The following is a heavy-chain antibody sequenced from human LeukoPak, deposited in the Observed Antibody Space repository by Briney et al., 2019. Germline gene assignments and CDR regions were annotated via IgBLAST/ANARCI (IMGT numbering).Heavy chain of an antibody. CDR2: IYYSGST. CDR3: ARLRPPKGTYYYGSGSYIGRYYFDY. Sequence: PSETLSLTCTVSGVSISSYYWSWIRQPPGKGLEWGGSIYYSGSTYYNPSLKRRVTISVDTSKNQFSLKLSSVTAADTAVYYCARLRPPKGTYYYGSGSYIGRYYFDYWGQGTLVTVSS. CDR1: GVSISSYY. D-gene: IGHD3-10*01. V-gene: IGHV4-39*07. J-gene: IGHJ4*02.